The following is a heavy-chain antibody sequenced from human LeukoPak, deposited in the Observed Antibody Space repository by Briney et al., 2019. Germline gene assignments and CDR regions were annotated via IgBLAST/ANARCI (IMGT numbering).Heavy chain of an antibody. J-gene: IGHJ4*02. CDR1: GFTFSSYS. V-gene: IGHV3-21*01. Sequence: GGSLRLSCAASGFTFSSYSMNWVRQAPGKGLEWVSSISSSSSYIYYADSVKGRFTISRDNAKNSLYLQMNSLRAKDTAVYYCARGRSSTSFFIDYWGQGTLVTVSS. D-gene: IGHD2-2*01. CDR2: ISSSSSYI. CDR3: ARGRSSTSFFIDY.